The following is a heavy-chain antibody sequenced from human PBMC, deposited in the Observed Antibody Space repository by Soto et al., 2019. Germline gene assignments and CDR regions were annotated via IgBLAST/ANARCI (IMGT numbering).Heavy chain of an antibody. Sequence: SETLSLTCTVSGGSISSYYWSWIRQPAGKGLEWIGRIYTSGSTNYNPSLKSRVTMSVDTSKNQLSLKLSSVTAADTAVYYCARSPHYYDSSGYPYYFDYWGQGTLVTVSS. J-gene: IGHJ4*02. CDR2: IYTSGST. V-gene: IGHV4-4*07. CDR1: GGSISSYY. CDR3: ARSPHYYDSSGYPYYFDY. D-gene: IGHD3-22*01.